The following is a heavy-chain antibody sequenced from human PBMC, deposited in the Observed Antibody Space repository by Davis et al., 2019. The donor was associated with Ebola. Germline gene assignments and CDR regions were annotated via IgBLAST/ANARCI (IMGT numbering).Heavy chain of an antibody. Sequence: HSQTLSLTCAISGDSVSGSSGAWNWIRQSPSRGLEWLGRTYYYRSKWYIDYAESVKSRIIINPDTSKNQFSLQLNSVTPEDTAVYYCARGWLRGYLDYWGQGTLVTVSS. D-gene: IGHD3-3*01. V-gene: IGHV6-1*01. CDR2: TYYYRSKWYI. CDR1: GDSVSGSSGA. CDR3: ARGWLRGYLDY. J-gene: IGHJ4*02.